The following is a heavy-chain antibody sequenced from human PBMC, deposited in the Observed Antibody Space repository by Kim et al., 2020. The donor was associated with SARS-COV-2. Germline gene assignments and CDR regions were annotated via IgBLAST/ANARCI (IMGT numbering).Heavy chain of an antibody. CDR3: ARSGYCSGGSCYSGLDY. CDR2: IYSGGST. D-gene: IGHD2-15*01. V-gene: IGHV3-53*01. CDR1: GFTVSSNY. J-gene: IGHJ4*02. Sequence: GGSLRLSCAASGFTVSSNYMSLVRQAPGKGLEWVSVIYSGGSTYYADSVKGRFTISRDNSKNTLYLQMNSLRAEDTAVYYCARSGYCSGGSCYSGLDYWGQGTLVTVSS.